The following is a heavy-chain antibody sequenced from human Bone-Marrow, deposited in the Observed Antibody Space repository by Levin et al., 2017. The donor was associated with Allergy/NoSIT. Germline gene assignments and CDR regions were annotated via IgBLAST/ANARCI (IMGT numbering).Heavy chain of an antibody. J-gene: IGHJ3*02. CDR3: ARVSSGWYCAFDI. CDR2: INSDGSST. D-gene: IGHD6-19*01. V-gene: IGHV3-74*01. CDR1: GFTFSSYW. Sequence: GGSLRLSCAASGFTFSSYWMHWVRQAPGKGLVWVSRINSDGSSTSYADSVKGRFTISRDNAKNTLYLQMNSLRAEDTAVYYCARVSSGWYCAFDIWGQGTMVTVSS.